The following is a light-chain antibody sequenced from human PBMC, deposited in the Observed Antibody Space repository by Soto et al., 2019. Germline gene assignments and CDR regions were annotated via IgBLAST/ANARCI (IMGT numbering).Light chain of an antibody. J-gene: IGKJ4*01. CDR2: DAS. Sequence: DTQMTQSPSSLSASVGDRVTITCQASRDITDYLNWYQQKPGKAPKLLIYDASNLETGVPSRFSGSGSGTDFTLTITSLQPEDIATYYCQQVDNVPLTFGGGTKVEIK. CDR3: QQVDNVPLT. CDR1: RDITDY. V-gene: IGKV1-33*01.